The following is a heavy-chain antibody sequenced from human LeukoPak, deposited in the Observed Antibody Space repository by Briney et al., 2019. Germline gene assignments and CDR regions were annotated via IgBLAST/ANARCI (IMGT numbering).Heavy chain of an antibody. V-gene: IGHV5-51*01. CDR1: GYSFTSYW. CDR2: IYPGDSDT. CDR3: ARLAPIVVVPAAHDAFDI. Sequence: GESLKISCKGSGYSFTSYWIGWVRQMPGKGLEWMGIIYPGDSDTRYSPSFQGQVTISADKSISTAYLQWSSLKASDTAMYYCARLAPIVVVPAAHDAFDIWGQGTMVTVSS. J-gene: IGHJ3*02. D-gene: IGHD2-2*01.